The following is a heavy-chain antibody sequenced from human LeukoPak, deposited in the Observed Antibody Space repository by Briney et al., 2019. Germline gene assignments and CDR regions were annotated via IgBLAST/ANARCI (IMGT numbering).Heavy chain of an antibody. D-gene: IGHD6-13*01. CDR2: INHSGST. CDR3: ARGQKSSPYSSSWTEHYYYYGMDV. CDR1: GGSFSGYY. V-gene: IGHV4-34*01. Sequence: PSETLSLTCAVYGGSFSGYYWSWIRQPPGKGLEWIGEINHSGSTNYNPSLKSRVTISVDTSKNQFSLKLSSVTAADTAVYYCARGQKSSPYSSSWTEHYYYYGMDVWGQGTTVTVSS. J-gene: IGHJ6*02.